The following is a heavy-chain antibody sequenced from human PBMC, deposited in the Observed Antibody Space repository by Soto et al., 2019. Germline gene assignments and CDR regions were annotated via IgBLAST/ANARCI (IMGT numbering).Heavy chain of an antibody. CDR2: ISHGGST. CDR1: SGSITSSNW. Sequence: QVQLQESGPGLVKPSGTLSLTCAVSSGSITSSNWWSWVRLPPGKGLEWIGEISHGGSTNYNPSLKSRVNMSVDKSKNQFSLKLNSVTVADTAVYYCASHLTMPAMRGFDNWGQGALVTVSS. D-gene: IGHD2-2*01. CDR3: ASHLTMPAMRGFDN. J-gene: IGHJ4*02. V-gene: IGHV4-4*02.